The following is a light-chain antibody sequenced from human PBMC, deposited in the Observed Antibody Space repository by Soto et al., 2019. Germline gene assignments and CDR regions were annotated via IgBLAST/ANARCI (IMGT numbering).Light chain of an antibody. CDR3: QQYNNWPSWT. J-gene: IGKJ1*01. Sequence: DIQMTQSPSSLSSSVGDRFAITCRSSQSIVTYLNWYLQKPGKAPKLLIYAASNLQSGVPSRFSGSGSGTDFTLTISSLQSEDFAVYYCQQYNNWPSWTFGQGTKVHIK. CDR2: AAS. CDR1: QSIVTY. V-gene: IGKV1-39*01.